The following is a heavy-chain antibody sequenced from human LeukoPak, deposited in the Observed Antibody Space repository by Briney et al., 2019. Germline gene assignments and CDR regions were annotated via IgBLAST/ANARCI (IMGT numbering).Heavy chain of an antibody. CDR2: ISYDGSNK. CDR1: GFTFSSYA. J-gene: IGHJ5*02. V-gene: IGHV3-30*04. Sequence: GGSLRLSCAASGFTFSSYAMHWVRQAPGKGLEWVAVISYDGSNKYYADSVKGRFTISRDDSKNTLYLQMNSLRAEDTAVYYCARAEQWLVTAHWFDPWGQGTLVTVSS. D-gene: IGHD6-19*01. CDR3: ARAEQWLVTAHWFDP.